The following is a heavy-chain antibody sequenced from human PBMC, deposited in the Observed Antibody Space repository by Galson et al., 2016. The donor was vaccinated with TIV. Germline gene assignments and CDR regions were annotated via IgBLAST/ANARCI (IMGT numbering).Heavy chain of an antibody. D-gene: IGHD5-18*01. J-gene: IGHJ6*04. Sequence: SVKVSCKASGGTFSSYVFNWVRLAPGQGLEWMGGIIPLFRTTNYAPKFQGRVTITADESTNTAYLELNSLKYGDTAVYYCASDRHTAFDTYHQYYGMDVWGKGTTVTVSS. CDR3: ASDRHTAFDTYHQYYGMDV. CDR2: IIPLFRTT. CDR1: GGTFSSYV. V-gene: IGHV1-69*13.